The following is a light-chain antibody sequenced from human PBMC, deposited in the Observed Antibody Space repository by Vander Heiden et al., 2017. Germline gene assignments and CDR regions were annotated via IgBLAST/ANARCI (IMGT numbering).Light chain of an antibody. CDR1: SNDVGGFNL. J-gene: IGLJ1*01. CDR3: CSYASRSTYV. V-gene: IGLV2-23*02. CDR2: EVT. Sequence: QSALTQPAPVSVSPGQSVTISCTGTSNDVGGFNLVSWYQQHPGKAPQLLIYEVTKRPAGVAIRFSGSKAGNTASLTISGLQAEDDADYYCCSYASRSTYVFGTGTKVTVL.